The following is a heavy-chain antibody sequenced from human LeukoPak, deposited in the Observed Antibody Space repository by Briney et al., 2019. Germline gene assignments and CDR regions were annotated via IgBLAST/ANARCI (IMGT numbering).Heavy chain of an antibody. D-gene: IGHD2-2*01. Sequence: PPASVKVSCKASGYTFTGYYMHWVRQAPGQGLEWMGIINPSGGSTSYAQKFQGRVTMTRDTSTSTVYMELSSLRSEDTAVYYCAKDWKTHCSSTSCYLPFDPWGQGTLVTVSS. CDR1: GYTFTGYY. CDR3: AKDWKTHCSSTSCYLPFDP. V-gene: IGHV1-46*01. CDR2: INPSGGST. J-gene: IGHJ5*02.